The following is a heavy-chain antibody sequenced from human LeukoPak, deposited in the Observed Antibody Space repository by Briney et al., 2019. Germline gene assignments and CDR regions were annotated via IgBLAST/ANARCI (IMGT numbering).Heavy chain of an antibody. J-gene: IGHJ5*02. CDR3: ARTDGPGIAAAGYWFDP. Sequence: GGSLRLSCAASGFTVSSNYMSWVRQAPGKGLELVSVIYSGGSTYYADSVKGRFTISRDNSKNTLYLQMNSLRAEDTAVYYCARTDGPGIAAAGYWFDPWGQGTLVTVSS. CDR1: GFTVSSNY. V-gene: IGHV3-53*01. CDR2: IYSGGST. D-gene: IGHD6-13*01.